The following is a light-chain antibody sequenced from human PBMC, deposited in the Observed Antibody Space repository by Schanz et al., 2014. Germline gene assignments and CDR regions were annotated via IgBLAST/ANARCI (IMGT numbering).Light chain of an antibody. CDR1: SSNIGNNA. V-gene: IGLV1-44*01. CDR2: INN. J-gene: IGLJ3*02. Sequence: QSVLTQPPSASGTPRQRVTISCSGSSSNIGNNAVNWYQQLPGTAPKLLIFINNQRPSGVPDRFSGSKSGTSASLAISGLQSEDEADYYCAAWDDSLNGQVFGGGTKLTVL. CDR3: AAWDDSLNGQV.